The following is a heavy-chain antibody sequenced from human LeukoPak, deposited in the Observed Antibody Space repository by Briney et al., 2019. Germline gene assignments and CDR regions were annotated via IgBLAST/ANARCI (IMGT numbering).Heavy chain of an antibody. J-gene: IGHJ4*02. CDR3: ARHAPFENGNKRGFEY. V-gene: IGHV4-39*01. CDR2: IYHSGST. D-gene: IGHD2/OR15-2a*01. Sequence: SETLSLTCTVSGGSISSYYWGWIRQPPGKGLEWLASIYHSGSTYYNPSLKSRVTISVDMSKNHLSLMLSSVSAADTAVYHCARHAPFENGNKRGFEYWGQGTLVTVSS. CDR1: GGSISSYY.